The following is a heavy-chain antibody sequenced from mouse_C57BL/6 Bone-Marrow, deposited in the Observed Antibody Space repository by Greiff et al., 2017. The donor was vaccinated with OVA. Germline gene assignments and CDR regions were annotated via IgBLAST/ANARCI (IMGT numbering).Heavy chain of an antibody. Sequence: VKVVESGAELVRPGASVTLSCKASGYTFTDYEMHWVKQTPVHGLEWIGAIDPETGGTAYNQKFKGKAILTADKSSSTAYMELRSLTSEDSAVYYCTRRYYGSSYGYFDVWGTGTTVTVSS. CDR1: GYTFTDYE. CDR3: TRRYYGSSYGYFDV. D-gene: IGHD1-1*01. CDR2: IDPETGGT. J-gene: IGHJ1*03. V-gene: IGHV1-15*01.